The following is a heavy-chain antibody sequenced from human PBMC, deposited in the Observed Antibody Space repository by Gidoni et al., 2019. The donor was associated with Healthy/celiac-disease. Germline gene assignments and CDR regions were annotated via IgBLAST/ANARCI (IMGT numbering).Heavy chain of an antibody. CDR2: IIPNSGGT. D-gene: IGHD1-1*01. V-gene: IGHV1-2*02. CDR3: ARDGIRSAEPFSY. J-gene: IGHJ4*02. CDR1: GYTFTGYY. Sequence: QVQLVQSGAEVKKPGDSVKVTCQAPGYTFTGYYLHWVRQAPGQGREWMGWIIPNSGGTNYAQKFQGRVTMTRDTSISTAYMELGRLGSDDTAVYYCARDGIRSAEPFSYWGQGTLVTVSS.